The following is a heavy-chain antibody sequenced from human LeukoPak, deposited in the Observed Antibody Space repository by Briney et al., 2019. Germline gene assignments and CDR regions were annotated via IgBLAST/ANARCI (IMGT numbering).Heavy chain of an antibody. J-gene: IGHJ4*02. CDR1: GGSFSGYY. Sequence: SETPSLTCAVYGGSFSGYYWSWIRQPPGKGLEWIGEINHSGSTNYNPSLKSRVTISVDTSKNQFSLKLSSVTAADTAVYYCARGGVLLWFRELFDYWGQGTLVTVSS. V-gene: IGHV4-34*01. CDR3: ARGGVLLWFRELFDY. CDR2: INHSGST. D-gene: IGHD3-10*01.